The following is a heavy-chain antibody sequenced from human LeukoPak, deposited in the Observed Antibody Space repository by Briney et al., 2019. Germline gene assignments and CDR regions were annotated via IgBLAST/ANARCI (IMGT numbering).Heavy chain of an antibody. Sequence: SVKVSCKASGGTFSSYAISWVRRAPGQGLEWMGGIIPIFGTANYAQKFQGRVTITADESTSTAYMELSSLRSEDTAVYYCARDPRPYYYDSSGYYLIWYNWFDPWGQGTLVTVSS. V-gene: IGHV1-69*13. CDR1: GGTFSSYA. CDR2: IIPIFGTA. D-gene: IGHD3-22*01. CDR3: ARDPRPYYYDSSGYYLIWYNWFDP. J-gene: IGHJ5*02.